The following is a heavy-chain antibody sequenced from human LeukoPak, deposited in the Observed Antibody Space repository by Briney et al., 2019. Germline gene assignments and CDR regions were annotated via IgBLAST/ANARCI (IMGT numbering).Heavy chain of an antibody. CDR1: GFTFSSYA. Sequence: PGGSLRLSCAASGFTFSSYAMHWVRQAPGKGLEWVAVISYDGSNKYYADSVKGRFTISRDNSKNTLYLQMNSPRAEDTAVYYCARIVGAIAQNWFDPWGQGTLVTVSS. V-gene: IGHV3-30*04. CDR3: ARIVGAIAQNWFDP. J-gene: IGHJ5*02. CDR2: ISYDGSNK. D-gene: IGHD1-26*01.